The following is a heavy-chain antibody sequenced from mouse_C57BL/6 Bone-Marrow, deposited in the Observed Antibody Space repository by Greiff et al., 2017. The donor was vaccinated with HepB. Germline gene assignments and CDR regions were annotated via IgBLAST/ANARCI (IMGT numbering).Heavy chain of an antibody. V-gene: IGHV6-3*01. CDR1: GFTFSNYW. CDR3: TGRGAGAY. Sequence: EVNVVESGGGLVQPGGSMKLSCVASGFTFSNYWMNWVRQSPEKGLEWVAQIRLKSDNYATHYAESVKGRFTISRDDSKSSVYLQMHDLRAEDTGIYYCTGRGAGAYWGQGTLVTVSA. J-gene: IGHJ3*01. CDR2: IRLKSDNYAT.